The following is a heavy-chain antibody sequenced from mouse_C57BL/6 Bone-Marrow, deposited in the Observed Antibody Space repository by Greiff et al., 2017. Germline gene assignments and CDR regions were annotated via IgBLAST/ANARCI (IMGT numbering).Heavy chain of an antibody. V-gene: IGHV1-9*01. CDR3: ARWGGYGNYVAY. Sequence: VQGVESGAELMKPGASVTLSCKATGYTFTGYWIEWVKQRPGHGLEWIGEILPGRGSTNYNETFKGKATFTAATSTNPAYMQLSSLTTEDSAIYYCARWGGYGNYVAYWGQGTLVTVSA. J-gene: IGHJ3*01. CDR2: ILPGRGST. D-gene: IGHD2-10*02. CDR1: GYTFTGYW.